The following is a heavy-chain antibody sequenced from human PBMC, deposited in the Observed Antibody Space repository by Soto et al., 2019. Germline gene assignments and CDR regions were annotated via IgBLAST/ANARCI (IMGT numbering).Heavy chain of an antibody. CDR1: GFSLSNARMG. CDR2: IFSNDEK. V-gene: IGHV2-26*01. D-gene: IGHD3-22*01. Sequence: QVTLKESGPVLVKPTETLTLTCTVSGFSLSNARMGVSWIRQPPGKALEWLARIFSNDEKSYSTSLKSRLTISKDTSKSQVVLTMTNMDPVDTATYYCARITTGLYYYDSSGSTDAFDIWGQGTMVTVSS. J-gene: IGHJ3*02. CDR3: ARITTGLYYYDSSGSTDAFDI.